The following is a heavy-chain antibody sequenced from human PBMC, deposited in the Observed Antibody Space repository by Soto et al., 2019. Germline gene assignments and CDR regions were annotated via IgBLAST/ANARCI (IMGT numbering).Heavy chain of an antibody. J-gene: IGHJ6*02. V-gene: IGHV1-46*01. Sequence: GVSLKVSCKASGYTFTSYYMHWVRQAPGQGLEWMGIINPSGGSTSYAQKFQGRVTMTRDTSTSTVYMELSSLRSEDTAVYYCARDYFITIFGVVITPLEDYYYGMDVWGQGTTVTVSS. D-gene: IGHD3-3*01. CDR3: ARDYFITIFGVVITPLEDYYYGMDV. CDR2: INPSGGST. CDR1: GYTFTSYY.